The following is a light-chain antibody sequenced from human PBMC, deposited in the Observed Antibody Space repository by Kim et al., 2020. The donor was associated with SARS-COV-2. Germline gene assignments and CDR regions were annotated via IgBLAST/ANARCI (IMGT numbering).Light chain of an antibody. CDR3: SAWDSSLSAWV. J-gene: IGLJ3*02. Sequence: DTLTCPGASSEVGNEGATWLEQHQGHPTNHLSSRNNNRPSGISERFSASRSGDTASLTVTGLQPEDEADYYCSAWDSSLSAWVFGGGTQLTVL. V-gene: IGLV10-54*01. CDR1: SSEVGNEG. CDR2: RNN.